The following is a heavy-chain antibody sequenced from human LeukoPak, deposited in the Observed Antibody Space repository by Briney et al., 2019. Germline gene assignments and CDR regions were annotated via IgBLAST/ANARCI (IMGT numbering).Heavy chain of an antibody. CDR2: ISGSGGST. V-gene: IGHV3-23*01. CDR1: GFTFSSYA. Sequence: PGGSQRLSCAASGFTFSSYAMSWVRQAPGKGLEWVSAISGSGGSTYYADSVKGRFTISRDNSKNTLYLQMNSLRAEDTAVYYCAKDTIAAAGTRWFDPWGQGTLVTVSS. J-gene: IGHJ5*02. D-gene: IGHD6-13*01. CDR3: AKDTIAAAGTRWFDP.